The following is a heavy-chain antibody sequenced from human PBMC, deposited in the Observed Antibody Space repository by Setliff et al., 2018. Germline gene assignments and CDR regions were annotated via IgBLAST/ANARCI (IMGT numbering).Heavy chain of an antibody. D-gene: IGHD3-10*01. V-gene: IGHV3-53*01. CDR3: RLWFGELLRDY. Sequence: WIRQTPGKGLEWVSLLDNDGSTYYSDSVKGRFTISRGTSKNTLYLQMSSLRTEDTAVYYCRLWFGELLRDYWGQGTLVTVSS. J-gene: IGHJ4*02. CDR2: LDNDGST.